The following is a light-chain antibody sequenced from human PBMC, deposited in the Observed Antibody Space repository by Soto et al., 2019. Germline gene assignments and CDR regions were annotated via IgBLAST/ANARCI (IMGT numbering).Light chain of an antibody. J-gene: IGKJ5*01. CDR2: DAS. V-gene: IGKV3-11*01. CDR1: QSVSSY. Sequence: EIVMTQSPATLSVSPGEGATLSCRASQSVSSYLAWYEQKPGQAPRLLIYDASNRATGIPARFSGSGSGTDFTLTISSLEPEDFAVYYCQQRSNWITFGQGTRLEIK. CDR3: QQRSNWIT.